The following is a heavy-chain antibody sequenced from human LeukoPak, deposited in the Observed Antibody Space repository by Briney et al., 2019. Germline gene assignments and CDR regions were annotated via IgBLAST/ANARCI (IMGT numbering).Heavy chain of an antibody. Sequence: ASVKVSCKASGYTFTDYYMHWVRQAPGQGLEWMGWINPNSGGTNYAQKFQGRVTMTRDTSISTAYMELSRLRSDDTAVYYCARPSDRGVRGVLFGYWGQGTLVTVSS. D-gene: IGHD3-10*01. V-gene: IGHV1-2*02. J-gene: IGHJ4*02. CDR1: GYTFTDYY. CDR3: ARPSDRGVRGVLFGY. CDR2: INPNSGGT.